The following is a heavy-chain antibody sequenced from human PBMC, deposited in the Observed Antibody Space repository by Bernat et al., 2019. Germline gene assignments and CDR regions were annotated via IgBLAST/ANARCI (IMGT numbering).Heavy chain of an antibody. CDR3: ASSWYSSSWYAYYYYGMDV. CDR2: INHSGST. V-gene: IGHV4-34*01. Sequence: QVQLQQWGAGLLKPSETLSLTCAVYGGSFSGYYWSWIRQPPGKGLEWIGEINHSGSTNYNPSLKSRVTISVDTSKNQFSLKLSSVTAADTAVYYCASSWYSSSWYAYYYYGMDVWGQGTTVTVSS. D-gene: IGHD6-13*01. J-gene: IGHJ6*02. CDR1: GGSFSGYY.